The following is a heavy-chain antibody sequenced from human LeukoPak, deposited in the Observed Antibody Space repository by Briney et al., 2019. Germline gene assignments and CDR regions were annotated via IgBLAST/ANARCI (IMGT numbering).Heavy chain of an antibody. CDR3: AREPFWSGYYSNLHFDY. J-gene: IGHJ4*02. V-gene: IGHV3-7*01. Sequence: GGSLRLSCAASGFTFSSFWMNWVRQAPGKGLEWVASIKQDGSGKYYVDSVKGRFTISRDNAKNSLYLQMNSLRAEDTAVYYCAREPFWSGYYSNLHFDYWGQGTLVTVSS. CDR2: IKQDGSGK. CDR1: GFTFSSFW. D-gene: IGHD3-3*01.